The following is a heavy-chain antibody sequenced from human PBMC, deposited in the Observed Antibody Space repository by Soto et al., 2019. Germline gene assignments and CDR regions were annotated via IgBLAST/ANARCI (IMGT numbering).Heavy chain of an antibody. D-gene: IGHD6-13*01. J-gene: IGHJ6*02. CDR2: ISWNDEQ. V-gene: IGHV2-5*01. CDR1: GLSLTSGVVG. Sequence: QITLKESGPTLVQPTQTLTLTCTFSGLSLTSGVVGVGWIRQPPGEALEWLALISWNDEQYYNPSLRNRLTITRDTPKNQVVLTMTNIDPVDTATYYCAHRLPGPSGYDVWGQGTTVTVSS. CDR3: AHRLPGPSGYDV.